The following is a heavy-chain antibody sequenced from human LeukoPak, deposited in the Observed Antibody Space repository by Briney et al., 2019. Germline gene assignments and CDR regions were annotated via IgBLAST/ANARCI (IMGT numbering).Heavy chain of an antibody. CDR3: AREDDYGGNFFDY. J-gene: IGHJ4*02. V-gene: IGHV3-74*01. D-gene: IGHD4-23*01. CDR1: GFTFSSYW. Sequence: GGSLRLSCAPSGFTFSSYWMHWVRQAPGKGLVWFSRINSDGSSISYADSVKGRFTISRDNAKHTLYLQMNSLRAEHTAVYYCAREDDYGGNFFDYWGQGTLVTVSS. CDR2: INSDGSSI.